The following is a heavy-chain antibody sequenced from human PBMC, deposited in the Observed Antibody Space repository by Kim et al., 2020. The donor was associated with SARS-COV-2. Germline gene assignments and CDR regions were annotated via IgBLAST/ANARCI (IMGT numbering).Heavy chain of an antibody. CDR2: IRSKAYGGTT. V-gene: IGHV3-49*04. CDR1: GFTFGDYA. J-gene: IGHJ6*03. D-gene: IGHD2-2*01. Sequence: GGSLRLSCTASGFTFGDYAMSWVRQAPGKGLEWVGFIRSKAYGGTTEYAASVKGRFTISRDDSKSIAYLQMNSLKTEDTAVYYCLGDIVVVPAARRSQRDRNYYYMDVWGKGTTVTVSS. CDR3: LGDIVVVPAARRSQRDRNYYYMDV.